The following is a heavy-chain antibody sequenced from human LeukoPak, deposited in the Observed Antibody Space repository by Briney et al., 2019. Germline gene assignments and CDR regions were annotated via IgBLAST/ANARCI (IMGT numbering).Heavy chain of an antibody. D-gene: IGHD6-25*01. CDR1: GGTFSSYA. CDR3: ARGGPYERAAVGLAFDI. V-gene: IGHV1-18*01. CDR2: ISAYNGNT. Sequence: ASVKVSCEASGGTFSSYAISWVRQAPGQGLEWMGGISAYNGNTNYVQKLQGRVTMTTDTSTSTAYMELRSLRSDDTAVYYCARGGPYERAAVGLAFDIWGQGTMVTVSS. J-gene: IGHJ3*02.